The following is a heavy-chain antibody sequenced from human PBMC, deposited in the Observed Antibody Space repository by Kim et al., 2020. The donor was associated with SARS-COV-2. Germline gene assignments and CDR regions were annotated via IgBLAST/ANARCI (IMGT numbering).Heavy chain of an antibody. CDR3: AKDRGDGYKDY. CDR1: GFTFSSYG. J-gene: IGHJ4*02. V-gene: IGHV3-30*18. Sequence: GGSLRLSCAASGFTFSSYGMHWVRQAPGKGLEWVAVISYDGSNKYYADSVKGRFTISRDNSKNTLYLQMNSLRAEDTAVYYCAKDRGDGYKDYWGQGTLVTVSS. D-gene: IGHD3-10*01. CDR2: ISYDGSNK.